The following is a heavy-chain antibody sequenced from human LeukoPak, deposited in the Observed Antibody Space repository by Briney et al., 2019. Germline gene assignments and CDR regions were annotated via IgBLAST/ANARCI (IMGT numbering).Heavy chain of an antibody. D-gene: IGHD1-26*01. CDR1: GFTFSSYA. CDR2: ISGSGGST. Sequence: GGSLRLSCAASGFTFSSYAMSWVRQAPGKGLEWVSAISGSGGSTYYADSVKRRFTISRDNSKNTLHLQMNSLRAEDTAVYYCAKGRVGDTTGIFDYWGQGTLVTVSS. V-gene: IGHV3-23*01. J-gene: IGHJ4*02. CDR3: AKGRVGDTTGIFDY.